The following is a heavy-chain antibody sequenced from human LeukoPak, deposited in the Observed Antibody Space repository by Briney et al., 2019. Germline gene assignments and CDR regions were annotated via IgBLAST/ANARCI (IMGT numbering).Heavy chain of an antibody. J-gene: IGHJ4*02. D-gene: IGHD3-22*01. CDR3: ARGGGYYDSSGNFDY. CDR1: GFTFSNAW. CDR2: IKSKTDGETT. Sequence: KAGGSLRLSCAASGFTFSNAWMSWVRQAPGKGLERVGRIKSKTDGETTDYAAPVKGRFTISRDDSKNTLYLQMNSLKTEDTAVYYCARGGGYYDSSGNFDYWGQGTLVTVSS. V-gene: IGHV3-15*01.